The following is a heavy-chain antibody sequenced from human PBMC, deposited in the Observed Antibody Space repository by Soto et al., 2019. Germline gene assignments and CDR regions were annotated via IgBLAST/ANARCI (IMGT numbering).Heavy chain of an antibody. V-gene: IGHV4-59*11. D-gene: IGHD2-8*01. CDR2: VSYNGIT. CDR1: GGSINNHY. J-gene: IGHJ4*02. CDR3: TRANWYSEY. Sequence: QVQLQKSGPGLVKPSETLSLTCTVSGGSINNHYWSWIRQPPGKGLEWLGYVSYNGITNYNPAHKSRVTSSVDTSKNQVSLSLTSRTAADAAMYYCTRANWYSEYWGQGTLVTVSS.